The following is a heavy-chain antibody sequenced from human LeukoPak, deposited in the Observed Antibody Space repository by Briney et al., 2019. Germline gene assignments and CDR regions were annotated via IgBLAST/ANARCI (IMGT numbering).Heavy chain of an antibody. CDR3: ANRAVVIRFILVGFHKAAYYFES. Sequence: QTGGSLRLSCAVSGITLSNYGMSWVRQAPGKGLEWVAGISDSGGSTNYADSEKGRFTISSDNPKNTLYLQMNSLRAEDTAVYFCANRAVVIRFILVGFHKAAYYFESWGQGALVTVSS. D-gene: IGHD3/OR15-3a*01. V-gene: IGHV3-23*01. J-gene: IGHJ4*02. CDR1: GITLSNYG. CDR2: ISDSGGST.